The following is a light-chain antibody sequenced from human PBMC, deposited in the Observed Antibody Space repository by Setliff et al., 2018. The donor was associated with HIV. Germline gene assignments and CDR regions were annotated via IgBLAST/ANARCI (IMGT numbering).Light chain of an antibody. CDR3: SSSTSDTSDV. CDR1: SNDIGSSDY. J-gene: IGLJ1*01. CDR2: HVS. V-gene: IGLV2-14*03. Sequence: QSALPQPASVSGSPGQSITISCSGTSNDIGSSDYVSWYQQHPGKSPKLILYHVSNRPPGVSHRFSGFKSGHTASLTISGLQADDEADYYCSSSTSDTSDVFGTGTKVTVL.